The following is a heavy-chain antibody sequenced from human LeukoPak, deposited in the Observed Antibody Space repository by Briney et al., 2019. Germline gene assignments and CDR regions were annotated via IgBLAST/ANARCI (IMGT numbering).Heavy chain of an antibody. V-gene: IGHV4-61*02. D-gene: IGHD3-3*01. CDR3: ARAYDFWSGRSFYNWFDP. Sequence: SETLSLTCTVSGGSISSGSYYWSWIRQPAGKGLEWIGRIYTSGSTNYNPSLKSRVTMSVDTSKNQFSLKLSSVTAADTAVYYCARAYDFWSGRSFYNWFDPWGQGTLVTVSS. J-gene: IGHJ5*02. CDR2: IYTSGST. CDR1: GGSISSGSYY.